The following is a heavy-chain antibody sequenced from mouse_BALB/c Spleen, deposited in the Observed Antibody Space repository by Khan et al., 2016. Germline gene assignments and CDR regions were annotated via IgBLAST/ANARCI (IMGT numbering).Heavy chain of an antibody. CDR3: ARSGPFYFDY. Sequence: EVQLQESGPGLVKPSQSLSLTCTVTGYSITSDYAWNWIRQFPGNKLEWMGYISYCGSTSYNPSLKSRISITRDTSKNQFFLQLNSVTTEDTATYYCARSGPFYFDYWGQGTTLTVSS. CDR2: ISYCGST. CDR1: GYSITSDYA. J-gene: IGHJ2*01. V-gene: IGHV3-2*02. D-gene: IGHD4-1*01.